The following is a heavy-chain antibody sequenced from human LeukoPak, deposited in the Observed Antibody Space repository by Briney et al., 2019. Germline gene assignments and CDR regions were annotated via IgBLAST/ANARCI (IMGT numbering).Heavy chain of an antibody. D-gene: IGHD1-26*01. CDR1: GGTFSSYA. V-gene: IGHV1-69*13. CDR2: IIPVFDTA. Sequence: SVKVSCKASGGTFSSYAISWVRQAPGQGLEWMGGIIPVFDTANYAQKFQGRVTITADESTSTAYMELSSLRSEDTAVYYCARDGVGATTIDYWGQGTLVTVSS. CDR3: ARDGVGATTIDY. J-gene: IGHJ4*02.